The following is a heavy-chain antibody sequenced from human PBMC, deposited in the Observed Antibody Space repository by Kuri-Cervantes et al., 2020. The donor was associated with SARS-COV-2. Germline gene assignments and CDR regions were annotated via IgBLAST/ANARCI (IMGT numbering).Heavy chain of an antibody. Sequence: GESLKISCAGSEFTFSNYAMNWVRQAPGKGLEWLASINSAGTNIYYGVSLKGRLTVSRDNGKNSLYLQMNSLRVQDSAIYFCARSRKNAYDFWTGVCDSDYFYGFDDCGQGTTVTVSS. CDR2: INSAGTNI. V-gene: IGHV3-21*01. D-gene: IGHD3-3*01. CDR3: ARSRKNAYDFWTGVCDSDYFYGFDD. CDR1: EFTFSNYA. J-gene: IGHJ6*02.